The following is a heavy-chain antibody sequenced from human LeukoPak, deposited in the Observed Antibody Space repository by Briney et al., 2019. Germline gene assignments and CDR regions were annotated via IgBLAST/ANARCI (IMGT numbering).Heavy chain of an antibody. D-gene: IGHD2-2*01. CDR1: GGTFSSYA. CDR3: ARDYGDCSSTSRSPLYMDV. Sequence: ASVKVSCKASGGTFSSYAISWVRQAPGQGLEWMGWINPNSGGTNYAQKFQGRVTMTRDTSISTAYMELSRLRSDDTAVYYCARDYGDCSSTSRSPLYMDVWGKGTTVTVSS. CDR2: INPNSGGT. V-gene: IGHV1-2*02. J-gene: IGHJ6*03.